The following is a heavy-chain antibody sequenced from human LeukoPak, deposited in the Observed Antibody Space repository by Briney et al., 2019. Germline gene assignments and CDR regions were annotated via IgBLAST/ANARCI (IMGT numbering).Heavy chain of an antibody. CDR2: IYSGGTT. CDR3: ARVLWSGDYPRFDY. J-gene: IGHJ4*02. Sequence: PGGSLRLSCAASGLSVSSNYMNWVRQAPGKGLEWVSIIYSGGTTYYADSVKGRFTISRDNSKNMLYLQMNSLRAEDTAVYYCARVLWSGDYPRFDYWGQGTLVTVSS. D-gene: IGHD4-17*01. CDR1: GLSVSSNY. V-gene: IGHV3-53*01.